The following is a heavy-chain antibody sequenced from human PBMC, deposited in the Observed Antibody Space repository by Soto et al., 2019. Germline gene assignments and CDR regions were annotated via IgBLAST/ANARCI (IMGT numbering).Heavy chain of an antibody. CDR3: ARDLTCSGGSCYDWFDP. CDR1: GGTFSSYA. Sequence: SVKVSCKASGGTFSSYAISWVLQAPGQGLEWMGGIIPIFGTANYAQKFQGRVTITADKSTSTAYMELSSLRSEDTAVYYCARDLTCSGGSCYDWFDPWGQGTLVTVSS. D-gene: IGHD2-15*01. CDR2: IIPIFGTA. J-gene: IGHJ5*02. V-gene: IGHV1-69*06.